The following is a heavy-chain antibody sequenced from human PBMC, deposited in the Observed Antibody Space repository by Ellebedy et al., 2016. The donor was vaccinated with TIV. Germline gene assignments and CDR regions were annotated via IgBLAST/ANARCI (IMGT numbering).Heavy chain of an antibody. CDR2: IGGSLAGSSGVT. D-gene: IGHD1-26*01. Sequence: GGSLRLSCAASGFTISTFSVNWVRQAPGKGLEWVSHIGGSLAGSSGVTVYSDSVRGRFTISRDNDKNSLYLQMSSLKTEDTAVYYCGRARDGRSEFWGQGTLVTVSS. CDR1: GFTISTFS. CDR3: GRARDGRSEF. V-gene: IGHV3-21*04. J-gene: IGHJ4*02.